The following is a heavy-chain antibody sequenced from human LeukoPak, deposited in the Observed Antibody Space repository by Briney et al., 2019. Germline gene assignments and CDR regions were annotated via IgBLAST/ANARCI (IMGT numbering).Heavy chain of an antibody. V-gene: IGHV6-1*01. CDR2: TYYRSKWYT. CDR1: GGIFSSNSLA. J-gene: IGHJ5*02. D-gene: IGHD2-2*01. CDR3: AGGGGYCTTTICYSAWFGP. Sequence: SQTLSLTCASSGGIFSSNSLAWNWIRQSPSRGLEWLGRTYYRSKWYTDYAVSVKGRITVNPDTSKNQFSLQLNSVTPEDTAVYYCAGGGGYCTTTICYSAWFGPWGQGTLVTVSS.